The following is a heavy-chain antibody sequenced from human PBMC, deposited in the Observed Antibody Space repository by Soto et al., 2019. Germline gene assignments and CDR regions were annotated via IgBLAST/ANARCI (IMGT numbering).Heavy chain of an antibody. CDR1: GFTFSSYA. V-gene: IGHV3-23*01. CDR2: ISDSGGST. CDR3: AKAGVVARYYYDSSAYSHLDY. Sequence: GGSLRLSCAASGFTFSSYAMSWVRQAPGKGLEWVSAISDSGGSTYYADSVKGRFTISRDNSKNTLYLQMNSLRAEDTAVYYCAKAGVVARYYYDSSAYSHLDYWGQGTLVTVSS. D-gene: IGHD3-22*01. J-gene: IGHJ4*02.